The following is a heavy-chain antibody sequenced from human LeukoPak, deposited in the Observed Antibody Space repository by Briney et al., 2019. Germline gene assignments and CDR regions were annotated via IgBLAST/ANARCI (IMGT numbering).Heavy chain of an antibody. J-gene: IGHJ4*02. CDR1: GFTFSSYA. CDR2: ISGSGGST. Sequence: GGSLRLSCAASGFTFSSYAMSWVRQAPGKGLEWVSAISGSGGSTYYADSVKGRFTISRDNSKNTLYLQMNSLGAEDTAVYYCAKSPGPTVTTIDYWGQGTLVTVSS. D-gene: IGHD4-17*01. V-gene: IGHV3-23*01. CDR3: AKSPGPTVTTIDY.